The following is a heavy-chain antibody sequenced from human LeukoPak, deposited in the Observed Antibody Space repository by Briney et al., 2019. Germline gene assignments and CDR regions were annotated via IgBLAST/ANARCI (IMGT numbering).Heavy chain of an antibody. D-gene: IGHD4-17*01. CDR2: ISSSSSYI. CDR3: AKDPNGDYVGAFDM. CDR1: GFTFSSYS. V-gene: IGHV3-21*04. Sequence: PGGSLRLSCAASGFTFSSYSMNWVRQAPGKGLEWVSSISSSSSYIYYADSVKGRFTISRDNSNNMLYLQMNSLRAEDTALYYCAKDPNGDYVGAFDMWGPGTMVVVSS. J-gene: IGHJ3*02.